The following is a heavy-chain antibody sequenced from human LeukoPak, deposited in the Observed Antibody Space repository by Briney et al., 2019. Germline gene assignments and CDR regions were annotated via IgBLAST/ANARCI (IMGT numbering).Heavy chain of an antibody. CDR3: AKPGSSSGWSYYYGMDV. V-gene: IGHV3-30*02. CDR2: IWYDGSNA. D-gene: IGHD6-19*01. J-gene: IGHJ6*02. CDR1: GFPFNTFG. Sequence: PGGSLRLSCAASGFPFNTFGMYWVRQSPGKGLEWVAVIWYDGSNADYADSVKGRFTISRDNSKNTLYLQMNSLRAEDTAVYYCAKPGSSSGWSYYYGMDVWGQGTTVTVSS.